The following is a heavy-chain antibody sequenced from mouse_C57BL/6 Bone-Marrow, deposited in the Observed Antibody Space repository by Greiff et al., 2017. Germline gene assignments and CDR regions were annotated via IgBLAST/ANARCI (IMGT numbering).Heavy chain of an antibody. J-gene: IGHJ3*01. Sequence: VQLQQPGAELVRPGTSVKLSCKASGYTFTSYWMHWVKQRPGQGLEWIGVIDPSDSYTNYNQKFKGKATLTVDTSSSTAYMQLSSLTSEDSSVYYCARSPVFAYWGQGTLVSVSA. CDR1: GYTFTSYW. V-gene: IGHV1-59*01. CDR2: IDPSDSYT. CDR3: ARSPVFAY.